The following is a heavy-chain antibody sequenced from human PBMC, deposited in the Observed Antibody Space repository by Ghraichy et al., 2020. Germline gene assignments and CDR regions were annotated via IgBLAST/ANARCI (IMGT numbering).Heavy chain of an antibody. D-gene: IGHD6-13*01. CDR3: ARVRGDGYYWYFDL. CDR2: IHTSVSS. Sequence: SQTLSLTCTVSGGSISRFYWSWIRQPAGKGLEWIGRIHTSVSSNYNPSLKSRVSMSVDTPKNQFSLDLSSVTAADTAVYYCARVRGDGYYWYFDLWGRGTLVTVSS. V-gene: IGHV4-4*07. J-gene: IGHJ2*01. CDR1: GGSISRFY.